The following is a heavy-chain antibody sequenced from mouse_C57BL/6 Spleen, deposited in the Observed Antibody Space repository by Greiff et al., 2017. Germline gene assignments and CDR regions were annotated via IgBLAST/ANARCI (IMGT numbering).Heavy chain of an antibody. CDR3: ARGRGVYYGSSYGY. J-gene: IGHJ2*01. D-gene: IGHD1-1*01. CDR1: GYTFTDYY. V-gene: IGHV1-26*01. Sequence: VQLQQSGPELVKPGASVKISCKASGYTFTDYYMNWVKQSHGKSLEWIGDINPNNGGTSYNQKFKGKATLTVDKSSSTAYMELRSLTSEDSAVYYCARGRGVYYGSSYGYWGQGTTLTVSS. CDR2: INPNNGGT.